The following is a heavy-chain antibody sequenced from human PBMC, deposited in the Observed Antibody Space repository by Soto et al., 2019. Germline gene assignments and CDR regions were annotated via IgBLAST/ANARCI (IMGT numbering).Heavy chain of an antibody. CDR2: ISYDGTNK. CDR1: GFTFSTYA. CDR3: AKDGGGYNYGYVMLDKYYYGMDV. V-gene: IGHV3-30-3*01. D-gene: IGHD5-18*01. Sequence: LRLSCAASGFTFSTYAMHWVRQAPGKGLEWVAVISYDGTNKYYADSVRGRFTISRDNSKNTLFLQMNSLRAEDTAVYYCAKDGGGYNYGYVMLDKYYYGMDVWGQGTTVTVSS. J-gene: IGHJ6*02.